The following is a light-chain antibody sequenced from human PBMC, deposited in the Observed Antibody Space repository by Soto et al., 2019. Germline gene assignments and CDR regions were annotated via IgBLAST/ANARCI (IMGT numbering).Light chain of an antibody. J-gene: IGKJ1*01. CDR2: GAS. CDR1: QSVSSN. CDR3: QHYIEWPSS. Sequence: EIVMTQSPATLSVSPGERATLSCRASQSVSSNLAWYQQKPGQAPSLLIYGASIRATGIPARFSGSGSGTEFTFTISSLQSEDFAVYYCQHYIEWPSSFGQGTKVEIK. V-gene: IGKV3-15*01.